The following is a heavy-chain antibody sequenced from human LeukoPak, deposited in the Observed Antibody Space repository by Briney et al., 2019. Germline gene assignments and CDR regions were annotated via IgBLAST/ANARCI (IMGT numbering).Heavy chain of an antibody. V-gene: IGHV1-46*01. CDR3: GRDAGLSSAWGIIPGYYFDY. J-gene: IGHJ4*02. CDR2: INPSGGST. D-gene: IGHD6-19*01. Sequence: GASVKVSCKASGYTFTSYFMHWVRQAPGQGLEWMGIINPSGGSTTYAQKFQGRVTMTRDMSTSTVYMELSSLRSEDTAVYYCGRDAGLSSAWGIIPGYYFDYWGRGTLVTVSS. CDR1: GYTFTSYF.